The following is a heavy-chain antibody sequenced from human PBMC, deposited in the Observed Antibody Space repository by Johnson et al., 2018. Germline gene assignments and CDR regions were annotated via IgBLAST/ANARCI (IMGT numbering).Heavy chain of an antibody. D-gene: IGHD1-1*01. V-gene: IGHV3-30*18. CDR3: AKDKIDVTTGGWAVYKDV. CDR2: ISYDGSNK. J-gene: IGHJ6*03. CDR1: AFTFSIFV. Sequence: QVQLVESGGGVVQPGRSLSLSCAASAFTFSIFVFFWVRQAPGKGLEWVAVISYDGSNKYYADSVKGRFSISRDNSKNTLYLQMNSLGAEDRAVYFCAKDKIDVTTGGWAVYKDVWGKGTTVTVSS.